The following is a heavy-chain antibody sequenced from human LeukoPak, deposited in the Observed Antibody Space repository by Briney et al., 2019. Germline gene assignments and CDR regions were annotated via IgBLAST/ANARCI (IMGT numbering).Heavy chain of an antibody. CDR3: TRGSSGFSYYSAMDV. J-gene: IGHJ6*02. V-gene: IGHV3-74*01. Sequence: GGSLRLSCAASGFTFNNYLMHWVRLVPGKGLVWVSRINSDGSSRHFADSVKGRFTIFRENAKNAVYLQMNSLRGDDTAVYYCTRGSSGFSYYSAMDVWGQGTTVTVSS. CDR2: INSDGSSR. CDR1: GFTFNNYL. D-gene: IGHD2-21*01.